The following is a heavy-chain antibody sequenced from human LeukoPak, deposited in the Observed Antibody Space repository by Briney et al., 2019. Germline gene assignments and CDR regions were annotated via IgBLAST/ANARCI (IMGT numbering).Heavy chain of an antibody. CDR2: ISSSSSYI. D-gene: IGHD3-3*01. CDR1: GFTFSSYS. V-gene: IGHV3-21*01. Sequence: GGSLRLSCAASGFTFSSYSMNWVRQAPGEGLEWVSSISSSSSYIYYADSVKGRFTISRDNAKNSLYLQMNSLRAEDTAVYYCARVYDFWSGYYHDYWGQGTLVTVSS. CDR3: ARVYDFWSGYYHDY. J-gene: IGHJ4*02.